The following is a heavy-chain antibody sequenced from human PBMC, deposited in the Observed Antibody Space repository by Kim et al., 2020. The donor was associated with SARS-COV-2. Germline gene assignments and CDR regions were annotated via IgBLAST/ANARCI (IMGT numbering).Heavy chain of an antibody. J-gene: IGHJ5*02. V-gene: IGHV4-59*09. CDR2: GST. CDR3: ARGGSWVDP. Sequence: GSTNYNPSFKGRVTIALDTSKNQFSLKLSSVTAADTALYYCARGGSWVDPWGQGTLVTVSS.